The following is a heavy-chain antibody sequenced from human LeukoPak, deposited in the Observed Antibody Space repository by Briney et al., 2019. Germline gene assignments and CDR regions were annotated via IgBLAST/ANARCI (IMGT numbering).Heavy chain of an antibody. CDR2: IKQDGSEK. D-gene: IGHD3-3*01. CDR3: ASGWYFGVVNA. CDR1: GFTFSNYW. V-gene: IGHV3-7*01. Sequence: GGSLRLSCAASGFTFSNYWMNWVRQAPGKGLEWVANIKQDGSEKYYVDSVKGRFTISRDNAKNSLYLQMNSLRAEDTAVYYCASGWYFGVVNAWGQGTLVTVSS. J-gene: IGHJ5*02.